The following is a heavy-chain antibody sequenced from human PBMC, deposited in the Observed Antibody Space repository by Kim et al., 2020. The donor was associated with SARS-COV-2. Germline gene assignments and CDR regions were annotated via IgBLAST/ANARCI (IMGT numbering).Heavy chain of an antibody. D-gene: IGHD1-26*01. J-gene: IGHJ3*02. Sequence: GESLKISCKGSGYTFTTYWIGWVRQMPGKGLEWMGIIYPGDSDTRYSPSFQGQVTISADKSIRTAYLQWSSLKASDTAMYYCARQMGTSTGDAFDIWGQGTMVSVSS. CDR2: IYPGDSDT. V-gene: IGHV5-51*01. CDR1: GYTFTTYW. CDR3: ARQMGTSTGDAFDI.